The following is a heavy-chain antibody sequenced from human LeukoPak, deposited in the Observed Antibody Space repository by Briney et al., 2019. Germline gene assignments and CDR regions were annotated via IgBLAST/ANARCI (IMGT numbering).Heavy chain of an antibody. CDR1: VFTFSSYS. J-gene: IGHJ4*02. V-gene: IGHV3-21*01. CDR2: ISSSISYI. CDR3: ARKSGRRGSYDYFDY. Sequence: PGGSLRPSCAPSVFTFSSYSMNWVRQAPGTALEWVSSISSSISYIYYADSVKGRFTISRVNAKNSLYLQMNSLRDEDTAVYYCARKSGRRGSYDYFDYWGQGTLLSVPS. D-gene: IGHD1-26*01.